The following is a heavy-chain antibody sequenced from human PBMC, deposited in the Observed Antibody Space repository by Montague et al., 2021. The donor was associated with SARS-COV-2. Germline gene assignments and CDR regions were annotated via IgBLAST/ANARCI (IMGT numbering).Heavy chain of an antibody. CDR2: IKQDGSEK. CDR1: GFTFSSYW. J-gene: IGHJ6*02. Sequence: SLRLSCAASGFTFSSYWMSWVRQAPGEGLEWVANIKQDGSEKYYVDSVEGRFTISRDNAKNSLYLQMNSLRAEDTAVYYCARDSFWSSYYTDYYGMDVWGQGTTVTVSS. V-gene: IGHV3-7*01. D-gene: IGHD3-3*01. CDR3: ARDSFWSSYYTDYYGMDV.